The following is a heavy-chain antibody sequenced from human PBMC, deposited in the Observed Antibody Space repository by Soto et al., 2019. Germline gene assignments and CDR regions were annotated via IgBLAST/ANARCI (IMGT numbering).Heavy chain of an antibody. J-gene: IGHJ3*02. D-gene: IGHD3-10*01. V-gene: IGHV4-30-4*01. Sequence: PSETLSLTCTVPGGSISSGDYYWSWIRQPPGKGLEWIGYIYYSGSTYYNPPLKSRVTISVDTSKNQFSLKLSSVTAADTAVYYCARGGEGAHAFDIWGQGTMVTVSS. CDR1: GGSISSGDYY. CDR2: IYYSGST. CDR3: ARGGEGAHAFDI.